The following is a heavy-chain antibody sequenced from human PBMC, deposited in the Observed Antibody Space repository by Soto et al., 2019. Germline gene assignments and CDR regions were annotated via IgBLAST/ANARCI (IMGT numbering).Heavy chain of an antibody. CDR3: ARHHTYYYESSGDYRYGMDV. V-gene: IGHV1-69*06. CDR2: IIPIVGTA. J-gene: IGHJ6*02. Sequence: SSVKVSCKASGGTFSSYAISWVRQALGQQLAWMGGIIPIVGTANYAQKFQGRVTITADKSTSTAYMELSSLRSEDTAVDYCARHHTYYYESSGDYRYGMDVWGQGSTLTTSS. D-gene: IGHD3-22*01. CDR1: GGTFSSYA.